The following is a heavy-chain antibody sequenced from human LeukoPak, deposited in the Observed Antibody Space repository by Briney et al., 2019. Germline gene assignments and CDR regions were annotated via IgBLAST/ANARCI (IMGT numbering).Heavy chain of an antibody. J-gene: IGHJ6*03. V-gene: IGHV3-53*01. CDR2: TYSNGRT. D-gene: IGHD4-11*01. Sequence: PGGSLRLSCAASGFTVSSNYMSWVRQAPGKGLEWVSVTYSNGRTYYADSVKGRFTISRDISKNTLYLQMNSLRAEDTAVYYCARVEETATTAAIIRKYSYYYYYMDVWGKGNTVTVSS. CDR1: GFTVSSNY. CDR3: ARVEETATTAAIIRKYSYYYYYMDV.